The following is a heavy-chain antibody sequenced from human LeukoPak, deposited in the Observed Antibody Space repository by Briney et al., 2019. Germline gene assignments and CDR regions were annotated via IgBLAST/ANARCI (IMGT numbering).Heavy chain of an antibody. CDR1: GFTFGSYA. J-gene: IGHJ5*02. D-gene: IGHD4-17*01. CDR2: IGANGDRI. V-gene: IGHV3-23*01. Sequence: GGSLRLSCAASGFTFGSYAMSWVRQAPGKGLEWVSSIGANGDRIYSADSVKGRLTISRDNSKKTLFLQMNSLRADDTAVYYCAKDPNGDYIGATWFDPWGQGTLVTVSS. CDR3: AKDPNGDYIGATWFDP.